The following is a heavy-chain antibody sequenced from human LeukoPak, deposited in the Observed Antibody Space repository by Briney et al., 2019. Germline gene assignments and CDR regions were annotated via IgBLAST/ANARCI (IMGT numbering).Heavy chain of an antibody. CDR3: ASCNSSSWYGWFDP. V-gene: IGHV4-39*07. CDR2: INHSGST. CDR1: GASVSSSSYF. Sequence: SETLSLTCAVSGASVSSSSYFWGWIRQPPGEGPEWLGEINHSGSTNYNPSLKSRVTISVDTSKNQFSLKLSSVTAADTAVYYCASCNSSSWYGWFDPWGQGTLVTVSS. D-gene: IGHD6-13*01. J-gene: IGHJ5*02.